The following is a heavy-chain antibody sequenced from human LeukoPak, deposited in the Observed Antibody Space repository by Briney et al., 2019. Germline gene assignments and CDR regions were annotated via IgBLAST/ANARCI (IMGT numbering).Heavy chain of an antibody. V-gene: IGHV1-2*02. J-gene: IGHJ4*02. CDR1: VYTFTGYY. Sequence: ASVNVSCKASVYTFTGYYMLWVRQAPGHGREWMGWITPNSGGTNYAQKFQGRVTMTRDTSISTAYMELSRLRSDDTAVYYCARDSRYSSGWHFDYWGQGTLVTVSS. CDR3: ARDSRYSSGWHFDY. CDR2: ITPNSGGT. D-gene: IGHD6-19*01.